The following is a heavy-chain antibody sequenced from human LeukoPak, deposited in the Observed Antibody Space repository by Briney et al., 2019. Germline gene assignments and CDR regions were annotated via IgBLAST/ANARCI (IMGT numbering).Heavy chain of an antibody. CDR1: GYSISSGYY. Sequence: SETLSLTCTVSGYSISSGYYWGWIRQPPGKGLEWIGSIYHSGSTYYNPSLKSRVTISVDTSKNQFSLKLSSVTAADTAVYYCARGVVVVVAATPYPNWFDPWGQGTLVTVSS. J-gene: IGHJ5*02. V-gene: IGHV4-38-2*02. CDR3: ARGVVVVVAATPYPNWFDP. D-gene: IGHD2-15*01. CDR2: IYHSGST.